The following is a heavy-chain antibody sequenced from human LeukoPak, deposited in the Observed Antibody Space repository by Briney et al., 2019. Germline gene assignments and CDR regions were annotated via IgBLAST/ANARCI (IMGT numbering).Heavy chain of an antibody. CDR1: GYSFTSYW. CDR2: ICPGDSDT. V-gene: IGHV5-51*01. D-gene: IGHD6-13*01. CDR3: ARHTRQQEDY. J-gene: IGHJ4*02. Sequence: GGSLEISCQGPGYSFTSYWIGWVRQLTGKGLEWMGIICPGDSDTRYSPSFQGQVTISADKSISTAYLQWSSLKASDTAMYYCARHTRQQEDYWGQGTLVTVSS.